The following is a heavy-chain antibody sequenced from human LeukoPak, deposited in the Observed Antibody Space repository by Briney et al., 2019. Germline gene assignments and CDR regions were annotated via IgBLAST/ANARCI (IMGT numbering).Heavy chain of an antibody. CDR3: AKEATASYRISAFDV. CDR2: LSGSGTIM. J-gene: IGHJ3*01. D-gene: IGHD1-14*01. Sequence: GGSLRLSCVGSGLTFGNYAMSWVRQGPGKGLEWVSSLSGSGTIMNYAASVKGRFTISRDNSKSTLYLQLNNLGPEDTALYYCAKEATASYRISAFDVWGQGTMVIVSS. CDR1: GLTFGNYA. V-gene: IGHV3-23*01.